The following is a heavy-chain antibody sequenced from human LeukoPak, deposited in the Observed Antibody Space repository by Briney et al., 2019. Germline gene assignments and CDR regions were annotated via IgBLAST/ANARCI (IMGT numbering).Heavy chain of an antibody. J-gene: IGHJ4*02. CDR1: GGSISSSSYY. Sequence: PSETLSLTCTVSGGSISSSSYYWGWIRQPPGKGLEWLGSITYSGTTYYNPSLKSRVTISVDTSKSQFSLKLTSVTAADTAVYYCAPAYIWGSFRTFNYWGQGTLVTVSS. V-gene: IGHV4-39*01. CDR3: APAYIWGSFRTFNY. CDR2: ITYSGTT. D-gene: IGHD3-16*02.